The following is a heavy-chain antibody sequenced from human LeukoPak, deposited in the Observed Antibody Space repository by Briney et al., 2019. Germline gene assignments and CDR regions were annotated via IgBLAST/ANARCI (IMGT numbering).Heavy chain of an antibody. Sequence: GESLKISCKGSGYSFTSDCIGWVRQMPGKGLEWMGIIYPGDSDTRYSPSFQGQVSISADKSISTAYLQWSSLKASDTAMYYCTRASTLTSPFDYWGQGTLVTVSS. CDR1: GYSFTSDC. CDR3: TRASTLTSPFDY. J-gene: IGHJ4*02. D-gene: IGHD4-11*01. V-gene: IGHV5-51*01. CDR2: IYPGDSDT.